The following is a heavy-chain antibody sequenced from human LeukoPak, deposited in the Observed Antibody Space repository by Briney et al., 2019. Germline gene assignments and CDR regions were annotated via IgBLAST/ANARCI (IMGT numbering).Heavy chain of an antibody. CDR2: IIPIFGTA. Sequence: SVKVSCKASGGTFSSYAISWVRQAPGQGLEWMGGIIPIFGTANYAQKFQGRVTITADKSTSTAYMELSSLRSEDTAVYCCARNPSYYGSGCQPDRHLLNDYWGQGTLVTVSS. D-gene: IGHD3-10*01. V-gene: IGHV1-69*06. CDR3: ARNPSYYGSGCQPDRHLLNDY. J-gene: IGHJ4*02. CDR1: GGTFSSYA.